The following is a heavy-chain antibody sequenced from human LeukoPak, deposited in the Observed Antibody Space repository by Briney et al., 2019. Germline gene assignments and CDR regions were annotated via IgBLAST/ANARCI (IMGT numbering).Heavy chain of an antibody. Sequence: GGSLRLSCAASGFTFSDAWMSWVRQAPGKGLEWVGRITRNTAGGTSEYAAPVKGRFTLSRDDSKNTLYLQMSSLIIEDTAVYFCATEYYGSFNFWGQEPWSPSPQ. CDR1: GFTFSDAW. CDR2: ITRNTAGGTS. CDR3: ATEYYGSFNF. J-gene: IGHJ5*01. D-gene: IGHD3-10*01. V-gene: IGHV3-15*01.